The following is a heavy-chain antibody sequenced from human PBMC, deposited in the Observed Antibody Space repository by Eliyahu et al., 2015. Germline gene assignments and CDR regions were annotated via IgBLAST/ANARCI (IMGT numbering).Heavy chain of an antibody. CDR1: GLTFXNYG. CDR3: ATGDGLSGTTQGFDY. V-gene: IGHV3-30*03. Sequence: QVQLVESGGGVVQPGRSLRLXXAASGLTFXNYGMHWVRQAPGKGLEWVALISDDGNKKYYADSVKGRFTISRDHSKNTLYLQMNSLRVEDTAVYYCATGDGLSGTTQGFDYWGQGTLVTVSS. CDR2: ISDDGNKK. J-gene: IGHJ4*02. D-gene: IGHD1-20*01.